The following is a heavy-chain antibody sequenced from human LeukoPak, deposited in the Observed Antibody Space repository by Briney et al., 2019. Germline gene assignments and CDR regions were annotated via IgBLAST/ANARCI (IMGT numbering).Heavy chain of an antibody. Sequence: GGSLRLSCATSGFPFSDFSMTWVRQAPGKGLEWISTTNSGGSTTDYAESVKGRFTISRDNSKNTLYLQMSSLRVEDTAIYYCAKQSYARSLGEGGPGTLVTVSS. CDR2: TNSGGSTT. CDR3: AKQSYARSLGE. V-gene: IGHV3-23*01. CDR1: GFPFSDFS. D-gene: IGHD2-8*01. J-gene: IGHJ4*02.